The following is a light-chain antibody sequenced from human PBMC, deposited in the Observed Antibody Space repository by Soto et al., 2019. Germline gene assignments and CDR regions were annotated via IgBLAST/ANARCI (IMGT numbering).Light chain of an antibody. Sequence: QSALTQPASVSGSPGQSITISCTGTSSDVGTYNLVSWYQQHPGKAPKLMIYEVIKRPSGVSNRFSGSKSGNTASLTISGLQAEDEADYYGCSYSGSSVYVFGTGTKLTVL. CDR3: CSYSGSSVYV. CDR1: SSDVGTYNL. J-gene: IGLJ1*01. CDR2: EVI. V-gene: IGLV2-23*02.